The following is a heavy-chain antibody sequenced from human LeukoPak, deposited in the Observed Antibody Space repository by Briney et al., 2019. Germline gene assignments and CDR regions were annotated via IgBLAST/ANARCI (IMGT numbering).Heavy chain of an antibody. CDR1: GYTFTSYD. CDR3: ARGLSGYYYDSRGYYGY. V-gene: IGHV1-8*01. D-gene: IGHD3-22*01. Sequence: ASVKVSCKASGYTFTSYDINWVRQATGQGLEWMGWMNPNSGNTGYAQKFQGRVTMTRNTSISTAYMELSSLRSEDTAVYYCARGLSGYYYDSRGYYGYWGQGTLVTVSS. J-gene: IGHJ4*02. CDR2: MNPNSGNT.